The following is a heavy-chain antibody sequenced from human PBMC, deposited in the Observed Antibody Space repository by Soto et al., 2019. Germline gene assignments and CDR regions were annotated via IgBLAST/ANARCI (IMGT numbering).Heavy chain of an antibody. V-gene: IGHV4-59*12. CDR3: ARAPPYGGYYFDY. CDR1: GGSISSYY. J-gene: IGHJ4*02. CDR2: IYYSGST. D-gene: IGHD3-10*01. Sequence: NPSETLSLTCTVSGGSISSYYWSWIRQPPGKGLEWIGYIYYSGSTNYNPSLKSRVTISVDTSKNQFSLKLSSVTAADTAVYYCARAPPYGGYYFDYWGQGTLVTVSS.